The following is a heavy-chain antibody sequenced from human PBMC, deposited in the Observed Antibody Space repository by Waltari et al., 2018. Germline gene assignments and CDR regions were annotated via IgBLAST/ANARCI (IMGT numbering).Heavy chain of an antibody. CDR3: ARHDSSGYYYVQY. D-gene: IGHD3-22*01. CDR1: GGSISRYN. J-gene: IGHJ4*02. CDR2: IYYRGST. Sequence: QVQLQESGPGLVKPSETLSLTCTVSGGSISRYNWSWIRQPPGKGLEWIGYIYYRGSTNYNPSLKSRVTISVDTSKNQFSLKLSSVTAADTAVYYCARHDSSGYYYVQYWGQGTLVTVSS. V-gene: IGHV4-59*01.